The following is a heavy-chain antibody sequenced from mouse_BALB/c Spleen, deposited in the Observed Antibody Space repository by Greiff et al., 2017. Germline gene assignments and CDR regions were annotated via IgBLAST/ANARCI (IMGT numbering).Heavy chain of an antibody. V-gene: IGHV14-3*02. D-gene: IGHD1-2*01. CDR3: ARRLPHWYFDV. Sequence: VQLQQSGAELVKPGASVKLSCTASGFNTKDTYMHWVKQRPEQGLEWIGRIDPANGNTKYDPKFQGKATITADTSSNTAYLQLSSLTSEDTAVYYCARRLPHWYFDVWGAGTTVTVSS. CDR2: IDPANGNT. CDR1: GFNTKDTY. J-gene: IGHJ1*01.